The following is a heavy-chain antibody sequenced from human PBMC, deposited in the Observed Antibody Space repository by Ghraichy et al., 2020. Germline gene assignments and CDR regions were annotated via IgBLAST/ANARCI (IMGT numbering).Heavy chain of an antibody. Sequence: GSLRLSCIVSGGSISSYYWSWIRQPPGNGLEWIGFIYYSGSTNYNSSLQSRVTISVDTSKNQFSLRLSSVTAADTAVYYCARDGANYYDGSGYKDDAFDIWGQGTVVTVSS. CDR1: GGSISSYY. CDR2: IYYSGST. CDR3: ARDGANYYDGSGYKDDAFDI. D-gene: IGHD3-22*01. J-gene: IGHJ3*02. V-gene: IGHV4-59*01.